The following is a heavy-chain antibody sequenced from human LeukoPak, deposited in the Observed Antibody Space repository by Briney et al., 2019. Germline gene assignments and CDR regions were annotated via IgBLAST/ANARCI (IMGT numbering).Heavy chain of an antibody. Sequence: ASVKVSCKASGYTFTGYYMHWVRQAPRQGLEWMGRINPNSGGTNYAQKFQGRVTMTRDTSISTAYMELSRLRSDDTAVYYCARFRIGAYYFDYWGQGTLVTVPS. D-gene: IGHD3-10*01. CDR1: GYTFTGYY. J-gene: IGHJ4*02. V-gene: IGHV1-2*06. CDR3: ARFRIGAYYFDY. CDR2: INPNSGGT.